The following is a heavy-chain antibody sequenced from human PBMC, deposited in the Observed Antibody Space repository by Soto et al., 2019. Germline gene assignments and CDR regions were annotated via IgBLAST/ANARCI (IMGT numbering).Heavy chain of an antibody. Sequence: LTCAVSGGSISSGGYSWSWIRQPPGKGLEWIGYIYHSGSTYYNPSLKSRVTISVDTSKNQFSLKLSSVTAADTAVYYCARAVARDYYYYYGMDVWGQGTTVTVS. CDR1: GGSISSGGYS. V-gene: IGHV4-30-2*01. CDR3: ARAVARDYYYYYGMDV. J-gene: IGHJ6*02. CDR2: IYHSGST. D-gene: IGHD6-19*01.